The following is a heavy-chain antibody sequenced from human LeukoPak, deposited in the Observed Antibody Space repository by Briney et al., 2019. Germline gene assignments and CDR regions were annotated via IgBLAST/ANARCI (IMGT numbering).Heavy chain of an antibody. D-gene: IGHD6-19*01. V-gene: IGHV4-39*07. J-gene: IGHJ4*02. Sequence: PSETLSLTCTVSGGSISSSSYYWGWIRQPPGKGLEWIGSIYYSGSTYYNPSLKSRVIISVDTSKNQFSLKLSSVTAADTAVYYCARPLYSSGWYYDYWGQGTLVTVSS. CDR1: GGSISSSSYY. CDR2: IYYSGST. CDR3: ARPLYSSGWYYDY.